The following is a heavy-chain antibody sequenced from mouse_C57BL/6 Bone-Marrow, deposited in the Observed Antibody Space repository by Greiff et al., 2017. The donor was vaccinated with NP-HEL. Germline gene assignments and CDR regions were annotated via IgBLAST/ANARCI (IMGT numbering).Heavy chain of an antibody. J-gene: IGHJ4*01. CDR3: ARGRYYYGSRYYAMDY. Sequence: QVQLQQSGAELVKPGASVKISCKASGYAFSSYWMNWVKQRPGKGLEWIGQIYPGDGDTNYNGKFKGKATLTADKSSSTAYMQLSSLTSEDSAVYFCARGRYYYGSRYYAMDYWGQGTSVTVSS. CDR2: IYPGDGDT. D-gene: IGHD1-1*01. V-gene: IGHV1-80*01. CDR1: GYAFSSYW.